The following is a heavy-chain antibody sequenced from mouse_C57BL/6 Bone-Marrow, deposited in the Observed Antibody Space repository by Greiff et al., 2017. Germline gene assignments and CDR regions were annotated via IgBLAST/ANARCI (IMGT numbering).Heavy chain of an antibody. D-gene: IGHD1-1*01. CDR3: ARSGGTTGVDY. CDR1: GYTFTDYY. CDR2: INPNNGGT. V-gene: IGHV1-26*01. Sequence: EVQLQQSGPELVKPGASVKISCKASGYTFTDYYMNWVKQSHGQSLEWIGDINPNNGGTSYNQKFKGKATLTVDKSSSTAYMELRSLTSEDSAVYYCARSGGTTGVDYWGQGTSVTVSS. J-gene: IGHJ4*01.